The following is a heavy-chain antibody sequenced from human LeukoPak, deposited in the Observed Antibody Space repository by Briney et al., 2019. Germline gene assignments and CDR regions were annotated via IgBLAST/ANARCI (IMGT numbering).Heavy chain of an antibody. J-gene: IGHJ6*02. CDR2: ISSSSSYI. V-gene: IGHV3-21*01. CDR1: GFTFSSYS. CDR3: AKEHATYGMDV. Sequence: GGSLRLSCAASGFTFSSYSMNWVRQAPGKGLEWVSSISSSSSYIYYADSVKGRFTISRDNSKNTLYLQMNSLRAEDTAVYYCAKEHATYGMDVWGQGTTVTVSS.